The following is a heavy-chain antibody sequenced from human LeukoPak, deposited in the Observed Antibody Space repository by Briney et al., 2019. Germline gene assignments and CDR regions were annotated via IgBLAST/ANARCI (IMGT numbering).Heavy chain of an antibody. CDR1: GFTFSSYA. V-gene: IGHV3-30*04. CDR2: ISYDGSNK. CDR3: ATTGIHILTGYQEGAFDF. D-gene: IGHD3-9*01. J-gene: IGHJ4*02. Sequence: GGSLRLSCAASGFTFSSYAMHWVRQAPGKGLEWVAVISYDGSNKYYADSVKGRFTISRDNSKNTLYLQMNSLRAEDTAVYYCATTGIHILTGYQEGAFDFWGQGTLVTVSS.